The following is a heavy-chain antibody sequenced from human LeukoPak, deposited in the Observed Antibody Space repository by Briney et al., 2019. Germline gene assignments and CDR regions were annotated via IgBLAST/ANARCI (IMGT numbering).Heavy chain of an antibody. Sequence: PGGSLRLSCAASGFTVSSNYMSWVRQAPGKGLEWVSVIHSGGNTFYADSVKGRFTISRDNSKNTLYLQMNSLRAEDTAMYYCARAYVPGIAANVPGGWGQGTLVTVSS. J-gene: IGHJ4*02. V-gene: IGHV3-53*01. CDR1: GFTVSSNY. CDR2: IHSGGNT. CDR3: ARAYVPGIAANVPGG. D-gene: IGHD6-13*01.